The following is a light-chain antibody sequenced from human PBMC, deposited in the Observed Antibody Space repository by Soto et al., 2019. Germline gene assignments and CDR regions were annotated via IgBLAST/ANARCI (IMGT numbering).Light chain of an antibody. J-gene: IGKJ5*01. V-gene: IGKV3-11*01. Sequence: MMMTQSPATLSVSPGERVTLSCRTSHSVNSHVAWYQQKPGQAPRLLIYDASNRATGIPAKFSGSGSGAEFTESMRRLEPEDSAVYYWQQSSNTDAWSTFGQGTRLEIK. CDR1: HSVNSH. CDR3: QQSSNTDAWST. CDR2: DAS.